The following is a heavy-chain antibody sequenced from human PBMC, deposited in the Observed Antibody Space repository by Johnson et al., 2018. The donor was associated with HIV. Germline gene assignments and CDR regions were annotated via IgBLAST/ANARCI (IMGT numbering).Heavy chain of an antibody. J-gene: IGHJ3*02. CDR3: ARDETPSYSSYDAFDI. D-gene: IGHD6-6*01. Sequence: VQVVESGGGLVKPGGSLRLSCAASGFTFSSYGMHWVRQAPGKGLEWVAFIRYDGSNKYYADSVNGRFTLSRDNSKNTLYLKMNSLRAEDTAVYYCARDETPSYSSYDAFDIWGQGTMVTVSS. V-gene: IGHV3-30*02. CDR1: GFTFSSYG. CDR2: IRYDGSNK.